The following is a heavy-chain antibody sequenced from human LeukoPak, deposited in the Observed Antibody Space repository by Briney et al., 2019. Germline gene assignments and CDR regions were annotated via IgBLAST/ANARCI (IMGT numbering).Heavy chain of an antibody. J-gene: IGHJ3*02. CDR1: GFTFSSYS. CDR2: ISSSSSTI. V-gene: IGHV3-48*01. CDR3: AKDLIVVIRSDAFDI. D-gene: IGHD3-22*01. Sequence: GGSLRLSCAASGFTFSSYSMNWVRQAPGKGLEWVSYISSSSSTIYYADSVKGRFTISRDNAKNSLYLQMNSLRAEDTAVYYCAKDLIVVIRSDAFDIWGQGTMVTVSS.